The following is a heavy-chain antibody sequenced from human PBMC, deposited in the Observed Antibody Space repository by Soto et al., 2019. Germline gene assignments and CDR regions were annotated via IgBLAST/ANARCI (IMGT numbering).Heavy chain of an antibody. V-gene: IGHV5-51*01. CDR2: IYPGDSDT. D-gene: IGHD6-6*01. CDR1: GYSFTSYW. CDR3: ARLGTVSDEGSSALYYYYYGMDV. Sequence: GESLKISCKGSGYSFTSYWIGWVRQMPGKGLEWMGIIYPGDSDTRYSPSFQGQVTISADKSISTAYLQWSSLKASDTAMYYCARLGTVSDEGSSALYYYYYGMDVWGQGTTVTVSS. J-gene: IGHJ6*02.